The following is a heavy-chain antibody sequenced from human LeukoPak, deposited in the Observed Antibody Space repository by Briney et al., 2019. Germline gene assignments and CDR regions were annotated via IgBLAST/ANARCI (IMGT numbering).Heavy chain of an antibody. J-gene: IGHJ4*02. CDR1: GGSISSYH. D-gene: IGHD1-26*01. CDR2: IYYSGST. CDR3: ARSEVGALYYFDY. Sequence: SETLSLTCTVSGGSISSYHWSWIRQPPGKGLEWIGYIYYSGSTNYNPSLKSRVTISVDTSKNQFSLKLSSVTAADTAVYYCARSEVGALYYFDYWGQGTLVTVSS. V-gene: IGHV4-59*08.